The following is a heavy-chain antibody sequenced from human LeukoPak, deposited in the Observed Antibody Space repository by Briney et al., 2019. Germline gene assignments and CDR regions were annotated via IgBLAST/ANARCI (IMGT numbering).Heavy chain of an antibody. D-gene: IGHD2-2*02. J-gene: IGHJ5*02. CDR3: ARDLGYCSSTSCYSNWFDP. CDR1: GGSFSGYY. CDR2: INHSGST. Sequence: SETLSLTCAVYGGSFSGYYWGWIRQPPGKGLEWIGEINHSGSTNYNPSLKSRVTISVDTSKNQFSLKLSSVTAADTAVYYCARDLGYCSSTSCYSNWFDPWGQGTLVTVSS. V-gene: IGHV4-34*01.